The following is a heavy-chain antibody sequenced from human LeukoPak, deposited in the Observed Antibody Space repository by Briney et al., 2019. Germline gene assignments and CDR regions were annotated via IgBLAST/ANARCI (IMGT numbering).Heavy chain of an antibody. Sequence: GGSLRLSCAASGFTFSSYAMSWVRQAPGKGLEWVSAISGSGGSTYYADSVKGRFTISRGNSKNTLYLQMNSLRAEDTAVYYCAKGSLWFGELLKLYFDYWGQGTLVTVSP. V-gene: IGHV3-23*01. CDR1: GFTFSSYA. D-gene: IGHD3-10*01. CDR2: ISGSGGST. CDR3: AKGSLWFGELLKLYFDY. J-gene: IGHJ4*02.